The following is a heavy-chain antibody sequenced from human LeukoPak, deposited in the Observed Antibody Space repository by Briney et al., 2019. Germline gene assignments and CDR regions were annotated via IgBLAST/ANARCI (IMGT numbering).Heavy chain of an antibody. CDR3: AKDDGDYVWGSYRLDY. CDR1: GFTFSSYS. V-gene: IGHV3-21*01. Sequence: SGGSLRLSCAASGFTFSSYSMNWVRQAPGKGLEWVSSISSSSSYIYYADSVKGRFTISRDNAKNSLYLQMNSLRAEDTAVYYCAKDDGDYVWGSYRLDYWGPGTLVTVSS. D-gene: IGHD3-16*02. J-gene: IGHJ4*02. CDR2: ISSSSSYI.